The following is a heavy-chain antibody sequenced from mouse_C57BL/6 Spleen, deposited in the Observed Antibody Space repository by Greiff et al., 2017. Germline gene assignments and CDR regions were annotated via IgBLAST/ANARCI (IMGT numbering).Heavy chain of an antibody. CDR3: SRNSGPWFAY. V-gene: IGHV14-2*01. CDR2: IDPEDGET. D-gene: IGHD2-1*01. J-gene: IGHJ3*01. CDR1: GFNIKDYY. Sequence: EVQLQQPGAELVKPGASVKLSCTASGFNIKDYYMHWVKQRTEQGLEWIGRIDPEDGETKYDPKFQGKATITADTSSNTAYMQRSSLTSEDTAVYYCSRNSGPWFAYWGQGTLVTVSA.